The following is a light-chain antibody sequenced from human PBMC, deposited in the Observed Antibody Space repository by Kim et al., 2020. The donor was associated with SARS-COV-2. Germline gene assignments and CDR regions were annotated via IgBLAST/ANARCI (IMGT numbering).Light chain of an antibody. CDR3: QQYGTPPLT. Sequence: PGERAPLSCRASQTVSNNYLAWYQHTPGQAPRLLIFGASSRATGIPDRFSGSGSETDFTLTIGSLAPEDFAVYYCQQYGTPPLTFGGGTKVDIK. V-gene: IGKV3-20*01. CDR2: GAS. J-gene: IGKJ4*01. CDR1: QTVSNNY.